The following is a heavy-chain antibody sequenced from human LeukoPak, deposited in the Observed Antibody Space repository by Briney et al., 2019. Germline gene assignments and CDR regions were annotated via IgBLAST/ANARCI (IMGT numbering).Heavy chain of an antibody. D-gene: IGHD3-22*01. Sequence: HPGGSLRLSCAASGFTFSSYSMNWVRQAPGKGLEWVSYISSSSSTIYYADSVKGRFTISRDNAKNSLYLQTNSLRAEDTAVYYCARLDAYYYDSSGYYGVDPWGQGTLVTVSS. J-gene: IGHJ5*02. CDR1: GFTFSSYS. V-gene: IGHV3-48*01. CDR2: ISSSSSTI. CDR3: ARLDAYYYDSSGYYGVDP.